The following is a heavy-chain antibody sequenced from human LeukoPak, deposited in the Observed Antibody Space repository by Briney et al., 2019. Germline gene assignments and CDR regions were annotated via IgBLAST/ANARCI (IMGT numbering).Heavy chain of an antibody. V-gene: IGHV3-11*01. J-gene: IGHJ4*02. D-gene: IGHD6-6*01. CDR3: TTYSSSSGGIDY. Sequence: PGGSLRLSCAASGFTFSDYYMNWIRQAPGMGLEWVSCISTSGSTTYYADSVKGRFTVSRDNAKNSLSLQMNSLRDEDTVVYYCTTYSSSSGGIDYWGQGTLVTVSS. CDR1: GFTFSDYY. CDR2: ISTSGSTT.